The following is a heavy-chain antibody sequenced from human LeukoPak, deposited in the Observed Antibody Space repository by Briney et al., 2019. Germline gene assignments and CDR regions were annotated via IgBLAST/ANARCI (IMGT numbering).Heavy chain of an antibody. CDR3: ARSSPDYDFWSAENYYYMDV. D-gene: IGHD3-3*01. J-gene: IGHJ6*03. CDR2: IYYSGST. V-gene: IGHV4-39*01. Sequence: PSETLSLTCTVSGGSISSSSYYWGWIRQPPGKGLEWIGSIYYSGSTYYNPSLKSRVTISVDTSKNQFSLKLSSVTAADTAVYYCARSSPDYDFWSAENYYYMDVWGKGTTVTVSS. CDR1: GGSISSSSYY.